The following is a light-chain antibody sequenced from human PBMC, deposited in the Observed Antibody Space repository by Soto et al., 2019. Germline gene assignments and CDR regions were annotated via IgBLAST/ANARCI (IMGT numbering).Light chain of an antibody. CDR2: GAS. J-gene: IGKJ5*01. Sequence: VLTQSPGTLSLYTGERATLSCRASQSISRSLAWYQQKPGQAPRLLIYGASTRATGIPARFSGSGSGTEFTLTISSLQSEDFAVYYCQQYNNWPPITFGQGTRLAIK. CDR3: QQYNNWPPIT. V-gene: IGKV3-15*01. CDR1: QSISRS.